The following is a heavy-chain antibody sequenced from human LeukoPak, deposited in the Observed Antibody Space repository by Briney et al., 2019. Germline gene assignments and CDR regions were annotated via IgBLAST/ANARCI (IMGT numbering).Heavy chain of an antibody. CDR3: ARANILTGYYHFDY. J-gene: IGHJ4*02. CDR2: IYYSGST. V-gene: IGHV4-30-4*01. Sequence: SQTLSLTCTVSGGSISSGDYYWRWIRQPPGKGLEWIGYIYYSGSTYYNPSLKSRVTISVDTSKNQFSLKLSSVTAADTAVYYCARANILTGYYHFDYWGQGTLVTVSS. CDR1: GGSISSGDYY. D-gene: IGHD3-9*01.